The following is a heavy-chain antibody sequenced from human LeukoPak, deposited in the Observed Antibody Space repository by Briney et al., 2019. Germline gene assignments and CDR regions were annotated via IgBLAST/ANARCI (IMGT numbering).Heavy chain of an antibody. CDR1: GFTFSSYW. Sequence: GGSLRLSCAASGFTFSSYWMSWVRQAPGKGLEWVANIKQDGSEKYYVDSVKGRFTISRDNAKNSLYLQMNSLRAEDTAVYYCAVSYGSGSSDYWGQGTLVTVSS. CDR2: IKQDGSEK. V-gene: IGHV3-7*03. J-gene: IGHJ4*02. D-gene: IGHD3-10*01. CDR3: AVSYGSGSSDY.